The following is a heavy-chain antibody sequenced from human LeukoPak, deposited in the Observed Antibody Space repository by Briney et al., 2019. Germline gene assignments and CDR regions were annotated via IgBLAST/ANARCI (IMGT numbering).Heavy chain of an antibody. J-gene: IGHJ3*02. D-gene: IGHD3-10*01. V-gene: IGHV1-69*13. CDR1: GGTFSSYA. Sequence: GATVKVSCKASGGTFSSYAISWVRQAPGQGLEWMGGIIPIFGTANYAQKFQGRVTITADESTRTAYMELSSLRSEDTAVYCCARDFTMVRGLLEANAFDIWGQGTMVTVSS. CDR2: IIPIFGTA. CDR3: ARDFTMVRGLLEANAFDI.